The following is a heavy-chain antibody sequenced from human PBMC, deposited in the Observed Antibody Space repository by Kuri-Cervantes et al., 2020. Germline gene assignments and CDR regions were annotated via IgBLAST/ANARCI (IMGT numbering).Heavy chain of an antibody. V-gene: IGHV1-2*02. J-gene: IGHJ4*02. D-gene: IGHD2-15*01. Sequence: ASVKVSCKASGYTFTNYGINWVRQAPGQGLEWMGWINPNSGGTNYAQKFQGRVTMTRDTSISTAYMELSRLRSDDTAVYYCARGPPRGCSGGSCPTVFDYWGQGTLVTVSS. CDR3: ARGPPRGCSGGSCPTVFDY. CDR2: INPNSGGT. CDR1: GYTFTNYG.